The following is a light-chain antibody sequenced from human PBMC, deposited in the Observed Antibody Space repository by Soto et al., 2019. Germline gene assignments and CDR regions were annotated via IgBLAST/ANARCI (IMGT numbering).Light chain of an antibody. V-gene: IGKV3-20*01. CDR1: QNVDTNY. J-gene: IGKJ1*01. Sequence: EIVLTQSPGTLSLSPGEGATLSCGASQNVDTNYLAWYQQKPGQAPRIIIFGASGRATGIPDRFSGSGSGTDFTLTISRLEPEDFAMYYCQQYGSLSWTFGQGTEVDI. CDR3: QQYGSLSWT. CDR2: GAS.